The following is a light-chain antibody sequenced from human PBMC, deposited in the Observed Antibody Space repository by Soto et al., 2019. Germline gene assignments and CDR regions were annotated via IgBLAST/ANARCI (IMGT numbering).Light chain of an antibody. Sequence: QSVLTQPASVSGSPGQSITISCTGTSSDVGGYNYVSWYQQHPGKAPKLMIYDDSNRPSGVSNRFSGSKSGNTASLTISGLQAEDEADYYCSSYTSSSTEVFGGGTKLTVL. J-gene: IGLJ2*01. CDR1: SSDVGGYNY. CDR3: SSYTSSSTEV. V-gene: IGLV2-14*01. CDR2: DDS.